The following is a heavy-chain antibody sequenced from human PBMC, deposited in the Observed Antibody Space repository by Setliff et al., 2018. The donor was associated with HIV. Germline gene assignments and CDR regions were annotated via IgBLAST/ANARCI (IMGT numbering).Heavy chain of an antibody. J-gene: IGHJ2*01. CDR3: VRDTADGSGGRTYWYFDL. D-gene: IGHD3-10*01. V-gene: IGHV4-34*01. CDR1: GGSVSGHY. Sequence: SETLSLTCAVYGGSVSGHYWGWFRQPPGKGLEWIGEITPSGDTNYIPSLKSRVTMSLDTSKNQFSLNLNSVTAADTAVYFCVRDTADGSGGRTYWYFDLWGQGTLVTVSS. CDR2: ITPSGDT.